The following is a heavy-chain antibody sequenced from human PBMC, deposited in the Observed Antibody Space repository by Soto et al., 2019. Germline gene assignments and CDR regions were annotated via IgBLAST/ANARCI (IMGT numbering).Heavy chain of an antibody. Sequence: GGSLRLSCAASGFTFSSYAMSWVRQAPGKGLEWVSAISGSGGSTYYADSVKGRFTISRDNSKNTLYLQMNSLRAEDTAVYYCAKDVWGRGWEEEMATITTFDYWGQGTLVTVSS. J-gene: IGHJ4*02. D-gene: IGHD5-12*01. CDR2: ISGSGGST. CDR1: GFTFSSYA. CDR3: AKDVWGRGWEEEMATITTFDY. V-gene: IGHV3-23*01.